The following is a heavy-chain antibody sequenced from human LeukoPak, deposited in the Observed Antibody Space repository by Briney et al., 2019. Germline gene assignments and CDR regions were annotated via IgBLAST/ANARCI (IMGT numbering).Heavy chain of an antibody. Sequence: ASVKVSCKASGYSFTSYYLHWVRQAPGQGLEWMGWINPNSGGTNSAQKFQGRVTMTRDTSISTAYMDLSRLRSDDTAVYYCAREAPYSTSSDWFDPWGQGTLVTVSS. D-gene: IGHD6-6*01. CDR1: GYSFTSYY. CDR2: INPNSGGT. V-gene: IGHV1-2*02. J-gene: IGHJ5*02. CDR3: AREAPYSTSSDWFDP.